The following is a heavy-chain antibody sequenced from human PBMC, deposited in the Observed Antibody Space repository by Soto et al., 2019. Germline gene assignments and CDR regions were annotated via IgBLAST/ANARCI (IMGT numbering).Heavy chain of an antibody. CDR2: IDWDDDK. J-gene: IGHJ6*02. CDR3: ARIYQVKGGSGEVYYYYGMDV. D-gene: IGHD3-10*01. CDR1: GFSLSTSGMC. Sequence: GSGPTLVNPTQTLTLTCTFSGFSLSTSGMCVSWIRQPPGKALEWLALIDWDDDKYYSTSLKTRLTISKDTSKNQVVLTMTNMDPVDTATYYCARIYQVKGGSGEVYYYYGMDVWGQGTTVTVSS. V-gene: IGHV2-70*01.